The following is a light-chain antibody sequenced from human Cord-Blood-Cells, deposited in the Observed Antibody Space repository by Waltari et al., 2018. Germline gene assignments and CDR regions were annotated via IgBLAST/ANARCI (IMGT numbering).Light chain of an antibody. CDR3: CSYAGSSTYV. CDR2: EVS. Sequence: QSALPQPASVSGSPGQSLTISCTGTSSDVGSHNPVSWYQQHPGKAPKLMIYEVSKGPSGVSNRFSGSKSGNTASLTISGLQAEDEADYYCCSYAGSSTYVFGTGTKVTVL. V-gene: IGLV2-23*02. J-gene: IGLJ1*01. CDR1: SSDVGSHNP.